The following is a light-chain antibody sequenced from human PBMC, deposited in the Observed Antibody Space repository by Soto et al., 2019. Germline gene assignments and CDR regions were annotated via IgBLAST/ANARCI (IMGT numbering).Light chain of an antibody. J-gene: IGKJ2*01. CDR3: QHYDNLLLYT. Sequence: DIQMTQSPSSLSASVGDRVTITCQASQDISNYLNWYQQTPGKAPKLLIYEASELQTGVTSRFSGGGSGTNFTLTISSLQSEDFASYYCQHYDNLLLYTFGQGTKLEIK. V-gene: IGKV1-33*01. CDR1: QDISNY. CDR2: EAS.